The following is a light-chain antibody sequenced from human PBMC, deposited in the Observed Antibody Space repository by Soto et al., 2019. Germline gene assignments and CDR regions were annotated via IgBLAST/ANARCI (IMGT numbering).Light chain of an antibody. CDR2: DVS. CDR3: CSYAGSYTSYV. J-gene: IGLJ1*01. Sequence: QSVLTQPRSVSGSPGQSVTISCTGTSSDVGGYNYVSWYQQHPGKAPKLIIFDVSKRPSGVPDRFSGSKSGNTASLTISGLQAEDEADYYCCSYAGSYTSYVFGTGTQLTVL. V-gene: IGLV2-11*01. CDR1: SSDVGGYNY.